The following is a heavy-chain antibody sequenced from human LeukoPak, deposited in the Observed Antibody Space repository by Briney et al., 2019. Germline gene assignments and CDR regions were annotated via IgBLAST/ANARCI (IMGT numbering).Heavy chain of an antibody. V-gene: IGHV4-59*01. CDR1: GGSISSYY. Sequence: SETLSLTCTVSGGSISSYYWSWIRQPPGKGLEWIGYIYYSGSTNYNPSLKSRVTISVDTSKNQFSLKLSSVTAADTAVYYCAREAFSSSYYDDYWGQGTLVTVSS. CDR3: AREAFSSSYYDDY. D-gene: IGHD3-22*01. CDR2: IYYSGST. J-gene: IGHJ4*02.